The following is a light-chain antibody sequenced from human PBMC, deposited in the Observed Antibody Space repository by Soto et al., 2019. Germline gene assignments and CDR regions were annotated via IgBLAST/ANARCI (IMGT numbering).Light chain of an antibody. V-gene: IGKV3-20*01. CDR3: LQYGTSPLT. CDR1: QSVISNY. J-gene: IGKJ4*01. Sequence: EILLTQSPGTLSLSPGERATLTCRASQSVISNYLAWYQQKPGQAPRLLIFRASSRATGIPARFSGSGSGTDFTLTISRLEPEDFAVFYCLQYGTSPLTFGGGTKVDIK. CDR2: RAS.